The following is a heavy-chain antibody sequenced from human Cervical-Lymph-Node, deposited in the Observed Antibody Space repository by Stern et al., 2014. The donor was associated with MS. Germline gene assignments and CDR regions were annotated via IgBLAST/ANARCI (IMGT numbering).Heavy chain of an antibody. CDR2: IIPNLDTP. D-gene: IGHD4-17*01. Sequence: QMQLVQSGAEVKRPGSSVKVSCKASGGTFSSYAINWVRQAPGQGLEWMGGIIPNLDTPNYAQKYQGRVTITADESTSSAYMELSSLGFEDTAVYYCAKAAVTTASFDSWGQGTLVPVSS. J-gene: IGHJ4*02. CDR3: AKAAVTTASFDS. CDR1: GGTFSSYA. V-gene: IGHV1-69*01.